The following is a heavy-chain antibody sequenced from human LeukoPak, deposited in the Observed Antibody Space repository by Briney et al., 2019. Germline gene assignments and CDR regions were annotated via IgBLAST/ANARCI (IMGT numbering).Heavy chain of an antibody. CDR1: GFTFSTYA. V-gene: IGHV3-23*01. CDR3: AKDRWGSPGAIVDLGQ. Sequence: GGSLRLSCIGSGFTFSTYALSWVRQAPGEGLEWVSAISVSGDTTYYADSVKGLFTISRDNSKDTLFLQMNSLKDEYTAVYYCAKDRWGSPGAIVDLGQWGQGTLITVSS. D-gene: IGHD2-21*01. CDR2: ISVSGDTT. J-gene: IGHJ4*02.